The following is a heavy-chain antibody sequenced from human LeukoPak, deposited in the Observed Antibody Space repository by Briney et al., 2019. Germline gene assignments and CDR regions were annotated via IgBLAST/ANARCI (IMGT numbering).Heavy chain of an antibody. CDR3: ALIGDHAWFDP. D-gene: IGHD3-10*01. CDR1: GYTFSGYY. V-gene: IGHV1-2*02. CDR2: INPSSGGT. J-gene: IGHJ5*02. Sequence: ASVKVSCKASGYTFSGYYIFWVRRAPGQGLEWMGWINPSSGGTNYAPEFQGRLTMTRDTSITTAYMELSTLRSDDTAVYYCALIGDHAWFDPWGQGTLVTVSS.